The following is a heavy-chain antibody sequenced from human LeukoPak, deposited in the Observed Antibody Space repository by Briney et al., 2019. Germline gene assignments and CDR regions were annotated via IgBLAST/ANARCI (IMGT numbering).Heavy chain of an antibody. V-gene: IGHV3-7*01. D-gene: IGHD1-1*01. Sequence: ETLSLTCTVSGVSISSSNSYWGWIRQAPGKGLEWVANIKQDGSEKYYGDSVRGRFTISRDNAKNTLYLQMNSLRAEDTAVYYCARGYRSFDYWGQGTLVTVSS. J-gene: IGHJ4*02. CDR3: ARGYRSFDY. CDR1: GVSISSSNSY. CDR2: IKQDGSEK.